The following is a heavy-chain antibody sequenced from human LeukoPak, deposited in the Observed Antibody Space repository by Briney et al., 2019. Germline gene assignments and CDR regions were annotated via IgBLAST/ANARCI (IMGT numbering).Heavy chain of an antibody. D-gene: IGHD6-19*01. Sequence: SETLSLTCTVSGGSISSSSYYWGWIRQPPGKGLSWIGSIYYSGSTYYNPSLKSRVTMSVDTSKNQFSLKLTSVTAADTAVYYCARWVAGTSRVGFDPWGQGILVTVSS. CDR2: IYYSGST. J-gene: IGHJ5*02. CDR1: GGSISSSSYY. V-gene: IGHV4-39*07. CDR3: ARWVAGTSRVGFDP.